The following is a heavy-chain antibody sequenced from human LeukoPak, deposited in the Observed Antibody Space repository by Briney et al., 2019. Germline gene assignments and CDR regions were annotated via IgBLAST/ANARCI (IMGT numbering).Heavy chain of an antibody. CDR2: ISAYNGNT. V-gene: IGHV1-18*01. CDR3: ARVFRHSSSWYSAGDAFDI. J-gene: IGHJ3*02. D-gene: IGHD6-13*01. CDR1: GYTFTSYG. Sequence: ASVKVSCKASGYTFTSYGISWVRQAPGQGLEWMGWISAYNGNTNYAQKLQGRVTMTTDTSTSTAYMELRSLRSDDTAVYYCARVFRHSSSWYSAGDAFDIWGRGTMVTVAS.